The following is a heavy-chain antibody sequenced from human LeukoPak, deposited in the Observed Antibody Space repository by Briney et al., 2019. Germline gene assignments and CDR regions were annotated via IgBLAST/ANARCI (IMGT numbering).Heavy chain of an antibody. J-gene: IGHJ4*02. CDR3: AKGSGRGSSSALDY. CDR1: GFTFGNYD. V-gene: IGHV3-23*01. D-gene: IGHD5-18*01. Sequence: GGSLRLSCAASGFTFGNYDMSWVRQAPGRGLEWVSIISSSDASTYYADSVTGRFTISTDNAKNTLYLQMNSLRAEDTALYYCAKGSGRGSSSALDYWGQGTLVIVSS. CDR2: ISSSDAST.